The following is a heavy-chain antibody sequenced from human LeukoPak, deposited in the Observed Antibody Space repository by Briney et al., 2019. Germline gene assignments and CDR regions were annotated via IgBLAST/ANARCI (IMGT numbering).Heavy chain of an antibody. CDR2: IYTSGST. D-gene: IGHD3-10*01. CDR3: ARSGGRGRTMVRGVIIFNY. Sequence: SETLSLTCTVSGGSISSYYWSWIRQPAGKGLEWIGRIYTSGSTNYNPSLKSRVTMSVDTSKNQFSLKLSSVTAADTAVYYCARSGGRGRTMVRGVIIFNYWGQGTLVTVSS. J-gene: IGHJ4*02. CDR1: GGSISSYY. V-gene: IGHV4-4*07.